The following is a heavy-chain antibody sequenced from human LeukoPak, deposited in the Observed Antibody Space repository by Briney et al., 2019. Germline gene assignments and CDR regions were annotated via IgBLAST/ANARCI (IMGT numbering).Heavy chain of an antibody. D-gene: IGHD3-22*01. CDR3: ARGPHERSGYPDD. V-gene: IGHV1-18*01. CDR1: GYTFNTYG. Sequence: GASVKVSCKASGYTFNTYGITWVRQAPGQGLEWMGWISPYNGNTNYAQKFQGRVTLTTDTSTSTAYMELRSLRSDDTAVYYCARGPHERSGYPDDWGQGTQVTVSS. CDR2: ISPYNGNT. J-gene: IGHJ4*02.